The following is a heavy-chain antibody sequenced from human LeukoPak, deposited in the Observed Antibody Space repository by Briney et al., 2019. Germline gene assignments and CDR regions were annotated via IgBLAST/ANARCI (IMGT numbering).Heavy chain of an antibody. CDR1: GYSISSGYY. J-gene: IGHJ4*02. D-gene: IGHD6-13*01. V-gene: IGHV4-38-2*02. CDR3: ARARRGQQLVRFSRRYGALDY. Sequence: SETLSLTCTVSGYSISSGYYWGWIRQPPGKGLEWIGEINHSGSTNYNPSLKSRVTISVDTSKNQFSLKLSSVTAADTAVYYCARARRGQQLVRFSRRYGALDYWGQGTLVTVSS. CDR2: INHSGST.